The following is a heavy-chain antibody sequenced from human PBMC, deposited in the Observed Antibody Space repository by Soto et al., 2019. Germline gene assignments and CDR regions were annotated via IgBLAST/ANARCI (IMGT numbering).Heavy chain of an antibody. Sequence: GASVKVSCKASGYIFTRYYLHWVRQAPGQGLEWMGVIDPSGATTTYAQKFQGRVAMTADTSTSTIYMELNNLRSEDTAMYYCVKFSGGNPAMRFDSWGQGTLVTVSS. CDR1: GYIFTRYY. V-gene: IGHV1-46*01. CDR3: VKFSGGNPAMRFDS. D-gene: IGHD2-15*01. J-gene: IGHJ4*02. CDR2: IDPSGATT.